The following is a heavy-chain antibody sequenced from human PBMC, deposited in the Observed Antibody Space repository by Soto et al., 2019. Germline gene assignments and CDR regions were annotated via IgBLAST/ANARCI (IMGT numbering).Heavy chain of an antibody. D-gene: IGHD2-21*02. CDR1: GFTFSDYA. CDR2: ISDSGAGT. CDR3: ARDRVVVVTTVVRGYYYGMDG. J-gene: IGHJ6*02. V-gene: IGHV3-23*01. Sequence: HPGGSLRLSCAASGFTFSDYAMSWVRQAPGKGLEWVSAISDSGAGTSYAESVKGRFTISRDNSKNTLYLQMNSLRAEDTAVYYCARDRVVVVTTVVRGYYYGMDGWGQGTTVTVSS.